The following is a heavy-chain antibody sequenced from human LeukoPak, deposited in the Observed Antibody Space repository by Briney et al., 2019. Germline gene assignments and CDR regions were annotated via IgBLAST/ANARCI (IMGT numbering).Heavy chain of an antibody. V-gene: IGHV1-8*03. J-gene: IGHJ6*03. CDR3: ARGRGSSSSGRSNRRYNYYYYMDV. D-gene: IGHD6-6*01. CDR2: MNPNSGNT. CDR1: GYTFTNYH. Sequence: ASLKVSCKASGYTFTNYHINWVRQAPGQGLEWMGWMNPNSGNTGYAQKFQGRVTITRNTSISTAYMELGSLRSEDTAVYYCARGRGSSSSGRSNRRYNYYYYMDVWGKGTTVTVSS.